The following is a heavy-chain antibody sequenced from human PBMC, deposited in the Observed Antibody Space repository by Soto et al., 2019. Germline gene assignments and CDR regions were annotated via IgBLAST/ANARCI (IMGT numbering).Heavy chain of an antibody. CDR3: ARGYISTAGNNWFDP. CDR2: IYNSGTA. CDR1: GDSISSGGYF. V-gene: IGHV4-31*03. D-gene: IGHD6-13*01. J-gene: IGHJ5*02. Sequence: SETLSLTCTVSGDSISSGGYFWTWIRQHPGKGLEWIGYIYNSGTAYYNPSLKSRVTISVDTSKNQFSLKLSSVTAADTALYYCARGYISTAGNNWFDPWGQGTLVTVSS.